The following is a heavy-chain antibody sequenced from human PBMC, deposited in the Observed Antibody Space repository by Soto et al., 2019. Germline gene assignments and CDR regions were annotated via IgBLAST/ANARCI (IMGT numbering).Heavy chain of an antibody. V-gene: IGHV3-48*03. J-gene: IGHJ4*02. D-gene: IGHD3-22*01. Sequence: EVQLVESGGGLVQPGGSLRLSCAASGFTFSSYEMNWVRQAPGKGLEWVSYISSSGSTIYYADTVKGRFTIPRDNAKNSLYLQMNSLRAEDTAVYYCARANYYDSSGYYVYFFDYWGQGTLVTVSS. CDR3: ARANYYDSSGYYVYFFDY. CDR1: GFTFSSYE. CDR2: ISSSGSTI.